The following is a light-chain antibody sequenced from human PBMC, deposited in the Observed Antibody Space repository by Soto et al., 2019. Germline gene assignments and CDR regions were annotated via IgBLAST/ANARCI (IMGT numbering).Light chain of an antibody. J-gene: IGKJ4*01. CDR1: QGIANY. V-gene: IGKV1-27*01. CDR2: AAS. CDR3: QKYHNAPLT. Sequence: DIQMTQSPSSLSAFVGDRVTITCRASQGIANYLAWYQQKPGKVPKLLIYAASTLQSGVPPRFSGSGSGIDFTLIISSLQPEDVATYFCQKYHNAPLTFGGGTEVEIK.